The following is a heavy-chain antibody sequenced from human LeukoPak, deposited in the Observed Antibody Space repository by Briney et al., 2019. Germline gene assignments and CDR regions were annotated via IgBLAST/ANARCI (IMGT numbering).Heavy chain of an antibody. Sequence: GGSLRLSCAASGFTVSSNYMSWVRQAPGKGLEWVSVIYSGGSTYYADSVKGRFTISRDNSKNTLYLQMNSLRAEDTAVYYCAKKAQPNTAMVYHPMFDPWGQGTLVTVSS. CDR3: AKKAQPNTAMVYHPMFDP. J-gene: IGHJ5*02. V-gene: IGHV3-53*01. CDR1: GFTVSSNY. CDR2: IYSGGST. D-gene: IGHD5-18*01.